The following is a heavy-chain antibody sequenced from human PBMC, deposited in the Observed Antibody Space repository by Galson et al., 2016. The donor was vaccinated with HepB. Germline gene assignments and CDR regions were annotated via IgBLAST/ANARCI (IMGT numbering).Heavy chain of an antibody. Sequence: LRLSCAASGFTFRNYGMTLVRQPTGQGLEVVSSISRSGDSRDYADSVKGRLTISRDNSKNTLPLEMNSLTVDDTAIYYYVQGRTAPGVWGKGTTVTVSS. CDR3: VQGRTAPGV. J-gene: IGHJ6*01. D-gene: IGHD1-1*01. V-gene: IGHV3-23*01. CDR2: ISRSGDSR. CDR1: GFTFRNYG.